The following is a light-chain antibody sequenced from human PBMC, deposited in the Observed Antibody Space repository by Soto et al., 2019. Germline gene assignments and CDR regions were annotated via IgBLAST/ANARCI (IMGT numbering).Light chain of an antibody. CDR1: QSVSRN. J-gene: IGKJ3*01. CDR3: QQRINGLS. Sequence: EIVLTQSPAILSLSPGERATFSCRASQSVSRNLDWYQHKPGQTPRLLIYDASNRATGIPVRFSGSGSVTVFSLTISCLEPEDFAVYYCQQRINGLSFGPGTKVDIK. V-gene: IGKV3-11*01. CDR2: DAS.